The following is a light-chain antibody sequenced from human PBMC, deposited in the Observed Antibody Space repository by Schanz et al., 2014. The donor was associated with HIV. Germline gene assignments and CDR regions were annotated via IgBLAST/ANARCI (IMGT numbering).Light chain of an antibody. CDR1: RSVNSN. V-gene: IGKV3-15*01. CDR3: QQYNTWPRT. CDR2: DAS. Sequence: EIVMTQSPVTLSVSPGERVTLSCRASRSVNSNLAWYQQKPGQAPRLLIYDASTRATGIPARFSGSGSGTEFTLTISSLQSEDFAVYYCQQYNTWPRTFGQGTKVEIK. J-gene: IGKJ1*01.